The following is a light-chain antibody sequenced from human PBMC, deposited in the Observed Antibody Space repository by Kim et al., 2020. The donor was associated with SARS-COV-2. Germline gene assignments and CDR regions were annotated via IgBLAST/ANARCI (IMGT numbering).Light chain of an antibody. Sequence: SASVGDRVTVCCRTNQSIDTSLAWFQQKPEKAPNLLIYQASTLAIGVPSSFSGSGSGTEFTLTISSLQPDDFATYYCQQYNNGWTFGRGTKVDIK. CDR2: QAS. CDR1: QSIDTS. CDR3: QQYNNGWT. V-gene: IGKV1-5*03. J-gene: IGKJ1*01.